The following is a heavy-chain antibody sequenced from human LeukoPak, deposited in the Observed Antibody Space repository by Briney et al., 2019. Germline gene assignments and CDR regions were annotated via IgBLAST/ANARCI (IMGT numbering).Heavy chain of an antibody. J-gene: IGHJ4*02. CDR3: AKDNYYDSSAFVDY. CDR2: ISHDEINK. V-gene: IGHV3-30*18. Sequence: GGSLRLSCAASGFTFSSYGMHWVRQAPGKGPEWVAAISHDEINKYYADSVKGRFTISRDNSKNTLYVQMNSLRAEDTAVYYCAKDNYYDSSAFVDYWGQGTLVTVSS. CDR1: GFTFSSYG. D-gene: IGHD3-22*01.